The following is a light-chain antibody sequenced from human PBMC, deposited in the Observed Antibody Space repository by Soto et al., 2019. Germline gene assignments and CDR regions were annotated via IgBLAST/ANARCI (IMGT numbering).Light chain of an antibody. J-gene: IGLJ2*01. V-gene: IGLV2-14*03. Sequence: QSALTQPASVSGSPGQSITISCAGTSSDVGGYNYVSWYQQHPGKVPRLIISAVNKRPSGVSDRFSGSKSGNTASLTISGLQAEDEADYYCASFTRSVTVVFGGGTKLTVL. CDR1: SSDVGGYNY. CDR2: AVN. CDR3: ASFTRSVTVV.